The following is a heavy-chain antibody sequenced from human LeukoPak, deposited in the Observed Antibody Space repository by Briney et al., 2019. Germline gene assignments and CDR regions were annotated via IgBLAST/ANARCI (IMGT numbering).Heavy chain of an antibody. D-gene: IGHD4-23*01. V-gene: IGHV4-59*05. CDR3: ANLRWPLDY. CDR2: IYYSGST. J-gene: IGHJ4*02. Sequence: PGGSLRLSCAASGFTFSSYSMNWVRQPPGKGLEWIGSIYYSGSTYYNPSLKSRVTISVDTSKNQFSLKLRSVTAADTAVYYCANLRWPLDYWGQGTLVTVSS. CDR1: GFTFSSYSMN.